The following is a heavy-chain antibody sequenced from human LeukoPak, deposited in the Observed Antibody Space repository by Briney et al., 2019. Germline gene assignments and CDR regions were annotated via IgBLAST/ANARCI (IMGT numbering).Heavy chain of an antibody. V-gene: IGHV1-24*01. CDR1: GYTLTELS. D-gene: IGHD3-3*01. CDR3: ATGYDFWSGYDWFDP. J-gene: IGHJ5*02. CDR2: FDPEDGET. Sequence: ASVKVSXKVSGYTLTELSMHWVRQAPGKGLEWMGGFDPEDGETIYAQKFQGRVTMTEDTSADTAYMELSSLRSEDTAVYYCATGYDFWSGYDWFDPWGQGTLVTVSS.